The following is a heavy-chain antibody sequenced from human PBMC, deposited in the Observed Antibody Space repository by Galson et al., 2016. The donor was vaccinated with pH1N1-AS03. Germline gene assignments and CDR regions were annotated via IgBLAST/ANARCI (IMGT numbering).Heavy chain of an antibody. CDR2: IFYIGDT. CDR1: GGSVSSYY. D-gene: IGHD2-15*01. J-gene: IGHJ6*02. V-gene: IGHV4-59*08. Sequence: GTLSLTCTVSGGSVSSYYWSWIRQPPGKGLEWIGQIFYIGDTLYTPSLRGRVTMSVDTSKNQLSLRLSSVTAADTAVYYCGRHLRSSYSMDVWGQGTTVTVSS. CDR3: GRHLRSSYSMDV.